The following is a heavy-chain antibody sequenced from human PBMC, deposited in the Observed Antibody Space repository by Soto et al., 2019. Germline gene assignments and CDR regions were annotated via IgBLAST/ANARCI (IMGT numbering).Heavy chain of an antibody. CDR2: IYYSGST. Sequence: QVQLQESGPGLVKPSETLSLTCTVSGGSISSYYGSWIRQPPGRGLEWIGYIYYSGSTNYNPSLKSRVTISVDTSKNQFSLKLSSVTAADTAVYYCARARRGSYPFDYWGQGTLVTVSS. J-gene: IGHJ4*02. CDR3: ARARRGSYPFDY. V-gene: IGHV4-59*01. CDR1: GGSISSYY. D-gene: IGHD1-26*01.